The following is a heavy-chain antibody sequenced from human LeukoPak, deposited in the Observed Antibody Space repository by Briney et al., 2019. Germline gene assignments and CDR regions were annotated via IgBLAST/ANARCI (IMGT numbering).Heavy chain of an antibody. V-gene: IGHV1-8*01. Sequence: ASVKVSCRASGYTFTSYDINWVRQATGQGLEWMGWMNPNSGNTGYAQKFQGRVTMTRNTSTSTAYMELSSLRSEDTAVYYCARGKDFWSGYYFDPWGQGTLVTVSS. J-gene: IGHJ5*02. CDR1: GYTFTSYD. CDR3: ARGKDFWSGYYFDP. D-gene: IGHD3-3*01. CDR2: MNPNSGNT.